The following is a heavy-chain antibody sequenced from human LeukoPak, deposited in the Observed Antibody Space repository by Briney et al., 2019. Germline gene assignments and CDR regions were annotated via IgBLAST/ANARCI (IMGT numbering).Heavy chain of an antibody. V-gene: IGHV1-69*10. CDR2: IIPILGIE. CDR3: ARDIGIVGATNDAFDI. CDR1: GCIFRRYA. J-gene: IGHJ3*02. D-gene: IGHD1-26*01. Sequence: SVKVSCKACGCIFRRYAISWVRQAPGQGLDWMGWIIPILGIENYAQKFQGRVTITADKSTSTAYMELSSMRSEDTAVYYCARDIGIVGATNDAFDIWGQGTMVTVSS.